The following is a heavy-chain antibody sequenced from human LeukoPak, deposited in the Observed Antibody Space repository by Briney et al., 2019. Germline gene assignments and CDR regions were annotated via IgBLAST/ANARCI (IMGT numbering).Heavy chain of an antibody. J-gene: IGHJ5*02. Sequence: ASVKVSRKASGYTFTGYYMHWVRQAPGQGLEWMGWINPNSGGTNYAQKFQGRVTMTRDTSISTAYMELSRLRSDDTAVYYCARDDCSSTSCYGWFDPWGQGTLVTVSS. CDR2: INPNSGGT. CDR3: ARDDCSSTSCYGWFDP. D-gene: IGHD2-2*01. V-gene: IGHV1-2*02. CDR1: GYTFTGYY.